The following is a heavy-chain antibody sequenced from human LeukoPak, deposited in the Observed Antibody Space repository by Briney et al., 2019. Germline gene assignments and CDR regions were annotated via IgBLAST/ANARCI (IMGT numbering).Heavy chain of an antibody. Sequence: GGCLRLSCAASGFTFSIYWMHGVPQAPGKGLVWVSRINSDGSSTSYTDSVKGGFTISRDNAENTLYLQMNSLRAEDTSVYYCARGCGGDCRYYWGQGTLVTVSS. V-gene: IGHV3-74*01. CDR3: ARGCGGDCRYY. CDR1: GFTFSIYW. J-gene: IGHJ4*02. D-gene: IGHD2-21*02. CDR2: INSDGSST.